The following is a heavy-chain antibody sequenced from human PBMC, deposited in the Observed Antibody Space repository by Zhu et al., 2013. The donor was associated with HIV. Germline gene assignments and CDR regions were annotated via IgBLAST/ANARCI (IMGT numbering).Heavy chain of an antibody. CDR1: GYSFTDYH. CDR3: ARIGDFHYGSERSADAFDL. J-gene: IGHJ3*01. Sequence: QVQLVQSGAEVKKPGASVKVSCKAAGYSFTDYHMHWVRQAPGQGLEWMGWINPDSGGTKYAQKFQGRLTITVDKSTSTAYMELTSLRAEDTAIYYCARIGDFHYGSERSADAFDLWGQGTLVTVSA. CDR2: INPDSGGT. V-gene: IGHV1-2*02. D-gene: IGHD3-10*01.